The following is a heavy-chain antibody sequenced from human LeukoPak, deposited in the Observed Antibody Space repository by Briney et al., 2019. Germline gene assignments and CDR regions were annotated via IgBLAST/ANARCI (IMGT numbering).Heavy chain of an antibody. Sequence: SVKVSCKASGGTFSSYSISWVRQAPGQGLGWMGGIIPIFGRANYAQKFQGRVTITADASTSTAYMELSSLRSEDTAVYYCASGGSYYEGGYYFDYWGHGTLVTVSS. CDR2: IIPIFGRA. D-gene: IGHD1-26*01. J-gene: IGHJ4*01. CDR1: GGTFSSYS. V-gene: IGHV1-69*13. CDR3: ASGGSYYEGGYYFDY.